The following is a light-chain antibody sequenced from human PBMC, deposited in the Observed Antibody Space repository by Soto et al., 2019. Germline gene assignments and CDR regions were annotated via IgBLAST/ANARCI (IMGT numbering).Light chain of an antibody. CDR3: CSYTGSSTYV. J-gene: IGLJ1*01. Sequence: QSVLTQPASVSGSPGQSITISCTGTSSDVGSYNLVSWYQQHPGKAPKLMIYEASKRPSGVSNRFSGSNSGNTASLTISGLQAEDEADYYCCSYTGSSTYVFGTGTQLTVL. CDR2: EAS. CDR1: SSDVGSYNL. V-gene: IGLV2-23*01.